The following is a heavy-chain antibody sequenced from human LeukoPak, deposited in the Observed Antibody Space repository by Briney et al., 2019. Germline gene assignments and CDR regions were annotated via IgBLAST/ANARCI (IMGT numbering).Heavy chain of an antibody. Sequence: SETLSLTCTVSGGSISSSSYYWGWIRQPPGKGLEWIGGIYYTGTTYYNPSLKSRVTISVDTSKNQFSLKVTAADTAVYYCARHKETAARPLDYWGQGTLVTVSS. CDR1: GGSISSSSYY. CDR2: IYYTGTT. D-gene: IGHD6-6*01. J-gene: IGHJ4*02. V-gene: IGHV4-39*01. CDR3: ARHKETAARPLDY.